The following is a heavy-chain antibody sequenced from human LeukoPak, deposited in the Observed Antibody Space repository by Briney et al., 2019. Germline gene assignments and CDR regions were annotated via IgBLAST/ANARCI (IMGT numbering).Heavy chain of an antibody. V-gene: IGHV4-59*01. CDR1: GGSISSYY. CDR2: IYYSGST. J-gene: IGHJ4*02. Sequence: PSETLSLTCTVSGGSISSYYWRWIRQPPGKALVGIGYIYYSGSTNYNPSLKSRVTISVDTSKNQFSLKLSSVTAADTAVYYCALSLGFGELLVDYWDQGTLVTVSS. CDR3: ALSLGFGELLVDY. D-gene: IGHD3-10*01.